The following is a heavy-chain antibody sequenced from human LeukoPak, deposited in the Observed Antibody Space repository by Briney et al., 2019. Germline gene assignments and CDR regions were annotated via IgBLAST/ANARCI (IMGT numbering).Heavy chain of an antibody. Sequence: GTSLRLSCEGSGFTFGDYSMNWVRQTPGKGLAWVASITRAGGYRHYADSVEGRFAISRDNAKKALFLQMDSLRVDDTAVYFCATSGGFVSPNASTGNWYMDVWGRGTKVIVSS. CDR2: ITRAGGYR. D-gene: IGHD3-22*01. CDR3: ATSGGFVSPNASTGNWYMDV. V-gene: IGHV3-21*01. CDR1: GFTFGDYS. J-gene: IGHJ6*03.